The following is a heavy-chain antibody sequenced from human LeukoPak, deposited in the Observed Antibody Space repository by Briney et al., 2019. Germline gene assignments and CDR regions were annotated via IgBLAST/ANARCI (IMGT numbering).Heavy chain of an antibody. CDR3: ARVTRIAVAGTGRWFDP. V-gene: IGHV4-59*01. D-gene: IGHD6-19*01. J-gene: IGHJ5*02. Sequence: SETLSLTCTVSGGSISSYYWSWIRQPPGKGLEWIGYIYYSGSTNYNPSLKSRVTISVDTSKNQFSLKLSSVTAADTAVYYCARVTRIAVAGTGRWFDPWGQGTLVTVSS. CDR1: GGSISSYY. CDR2: IYYSGST.